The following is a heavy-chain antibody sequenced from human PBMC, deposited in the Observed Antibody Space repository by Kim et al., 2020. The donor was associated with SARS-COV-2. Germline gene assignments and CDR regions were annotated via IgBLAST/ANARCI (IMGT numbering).Heavy chain of an antibody. J-gene: IGHJ5*02. Sequence: KGRFTISRDNSKNTLYLQMNSLRAEDTAVYYCAKVPVTMMVVVMLPWFDPWGQGTLVTVSS. V-gene: IGHV3-23*01. D-gene: IGHD3-22*01. CDR3: AKVPVTMMVVVMLPWFDP.